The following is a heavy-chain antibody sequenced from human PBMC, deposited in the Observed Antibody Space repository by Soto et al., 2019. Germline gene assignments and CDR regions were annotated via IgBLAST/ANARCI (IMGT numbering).Heavy chain of an antibody. CDR2: MNPNRGNT. CDR1: GYTFTSYD. Sequence: QVQLVQSGAEVKKPGASVKVSCKASGYTFTSYDINWVRQATGQGLEWIGWMNPNRGNTGYAKKAQGRVTMTSNTSISTAYMELSSLRSEDTAVYYCAREKVGAGDYWGQGTLVTVSS. CDR3: AREKVGAGDY. J-gene: IGHJ4*02. V-gene: IGHV1-8*01. D-gene: IGHD1-26*01.